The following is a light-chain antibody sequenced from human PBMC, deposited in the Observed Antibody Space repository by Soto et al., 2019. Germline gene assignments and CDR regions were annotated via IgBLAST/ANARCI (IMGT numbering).Light chain of an antibody. V-gene: IGKV1-5*01. CDR1: QIISSW. Sequence: DVHVTHSPSTLSASVLDRVTFTFLSIQIISSWLALYQQKPGKAPNLLLYDSSTLQSGVPSRFSGSGSGTDFTLTISRLHPDDFATYYCQQYNTYPWTFGQGTKVDIK. CDR2: DSS. CDR3: QQYNTYPWT. J-gene: IGKJ1*01.